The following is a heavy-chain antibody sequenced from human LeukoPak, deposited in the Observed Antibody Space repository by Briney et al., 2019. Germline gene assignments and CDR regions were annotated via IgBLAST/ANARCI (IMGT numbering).Heavy chain of an antibody. J-gene: IGHJ6*04. V-gene: IGHV3-20*04. D-gene: IGHD1-14*01. Sequence: GESLRLSCVASGFTFDDYGMSWVRQAPGKGLEWVSAINWDGGSTGYADSVKGRFTISRDNGKNSLYLQMNSVRAEDTALYYCAGVPYNPFMDVWGKGTTVTVSS. CDR2: INWDGGST. CDR1: GFTFDDYG. CDR3: AGVPYNPFMDV.